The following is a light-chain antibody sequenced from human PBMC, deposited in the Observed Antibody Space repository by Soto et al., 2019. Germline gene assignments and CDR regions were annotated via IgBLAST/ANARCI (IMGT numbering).Light chain of an antibody. Sequence: EIVLTQSPGTLSLSPGERATLSCRASQSVSSNLAWYQQKPGQAPRLLIYDASSRATGIPDRFSGGGSGTDFTLTISRLEPEDFAVYYCQQYGSSLWTFGQGTKVDIK. CDR3: QQYGSSLWT. CDR1: QSVSSN. J-gene: IGKJ1*01. CDR2: DAS. V-gene: IGKV3-20*01.